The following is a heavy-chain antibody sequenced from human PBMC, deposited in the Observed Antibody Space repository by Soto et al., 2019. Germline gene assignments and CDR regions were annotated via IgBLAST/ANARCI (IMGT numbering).Heavy chain of an antibody. V-gene: IGHV3-23*01. J-gene: IGHJ4*02. CDR2: ISRSSDKT. Sequence: GGSLRLSCAASGFTFSSNAMSWVRQAPGKGLEWVSAISRSSDKTYYADSVKGRFTISRDNSKNMLYLQMNSLRAEYTAVYYCAKKHCSGGTCYSSLDYWGQGTLVTVSS. CDR1: GFTFSSNA. CDR3: AKKHCSGGTCYSSLDY. D-gene: IGHD2-15*01.